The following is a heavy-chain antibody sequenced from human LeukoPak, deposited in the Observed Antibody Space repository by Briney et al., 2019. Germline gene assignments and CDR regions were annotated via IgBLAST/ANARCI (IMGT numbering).Heavy chain of an antibody. CDR3: ARGNSRCSGGSCYLKGYWYFDL. D-gene: IGHD2-15*01. Sequence: GASVKVSCKASGYTFTSYYMHWVRQAPGQGLEWMGIINPSGGSTSYAQKFQGRVTMTRDMSTSTVYMELSSLRSEDTAVYYCARGNSRCSGGSCYLKGYWYFDLWGRGTPVTVSS. CDR1: GYTFTSYY. J-gene: IGHJ2*01. CDR2: INPSGGST. V-gene: IGHV1-46*01.